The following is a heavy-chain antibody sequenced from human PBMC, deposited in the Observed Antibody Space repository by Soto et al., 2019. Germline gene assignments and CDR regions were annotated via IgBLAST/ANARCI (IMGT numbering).Heavy chain of an antibody. CDR2: IYYSGST. CDR3: ASLIPALYYFDY. J-gene: IGHJ4*02. Sequence: SETLSLTCTVSGGSISSYYWSWIRQPPGKGLEWIGYIYYSGSTNYNPSLKSRVTISVDTSKNQFSLKLSSVTAADTAVYYCASLIPALYYFDYWGQGTLVTVS. CDR1: GGSISSYY. D-gene: IGHD2-2*01. V-gene: IGHV4-59*01.